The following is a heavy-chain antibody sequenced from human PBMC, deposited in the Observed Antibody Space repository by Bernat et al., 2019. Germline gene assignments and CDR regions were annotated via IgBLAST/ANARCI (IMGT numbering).Heavy chain of an antibody. D-gene: IGHD1-26*01. CDR3: ARAPDWELTDDAEYFQH. CDR2: INSDGSST. Sequence: EVQLVESGGGLVQPGGSLRLSCAASGFTFSSYWMHWVRQAPGKGLVWVSRINSDGSSTSYADSVKGRFTISRDNAKNTLYLQMNSLRAEDTAVYYCARAPDWELTDDAEYFQHWGQGTLVTVSS. J-gene: IGHJ1*01. CDR1: GFTFSSYW. V-gene: IGHV3-74*01.